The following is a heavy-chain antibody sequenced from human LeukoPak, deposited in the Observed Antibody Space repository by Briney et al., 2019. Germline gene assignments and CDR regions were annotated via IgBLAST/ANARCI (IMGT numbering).Heavy chain of an antibody. CDR3: AGATTVTPDAFDI. J-gene: IGHJ3*02. Sequence: GASVKVSCKASGGTFSSYAISWVRQAPGQGLEWMGGIIPIFGTANYAQKFQGRVTITADESTSTAYMELSSLRSEDTAVYYCAGATTVTPDAFDIWGQGTMVTVSS. D-gene: IGHD4-11*01. CDR2: IIPIFGTA. CDR1: GGTFSSYA. V-gene: IGHV1-69*13.